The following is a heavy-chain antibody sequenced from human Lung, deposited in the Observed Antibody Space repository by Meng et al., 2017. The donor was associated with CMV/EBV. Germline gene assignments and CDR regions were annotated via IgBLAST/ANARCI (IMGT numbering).Heavy chain of an antibody. V-gene: IGHV4-34*01. D-gene: IGHD3-3*01. J-gene: IGHJ4*02. CDR2: INHSGST. Sequence: SETLSLTCAVYGGSFSGYYWSWIRKPPGKGLEWIGEINHSGSTNYNPSLKSRVTISVDTSKNQFSLKLSSVTAADTAVYYCARGRYDFWSGYYRGYFDYWGQGTLVTVSS. CDR1: GGSFSGYY. CDR3: ARGRYDFWSGYYRGYFDY.